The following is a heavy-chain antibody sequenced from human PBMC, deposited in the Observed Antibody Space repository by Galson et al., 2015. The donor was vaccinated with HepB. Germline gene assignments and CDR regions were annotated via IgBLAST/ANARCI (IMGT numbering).Heavy chain of an antibody. Sequence: SVKVSCKVSGYTLTELSMHWVRQAPGKGLEWMGGFDPEDGETIYAQKFQGRVTMTEDTSTDTAYMELSSLRAEDTAVYYCAVGHYGSGSYLLDYWGQGTLVTVSS. V-gene: IGHV1-24*01. CDR3: AVGHYGSGSYLLDY. D-gene: IGHD3-10*01. CDR1: GYTLTELS. CDR2: FDPEDGET. J-gene: IGHJ4*02.